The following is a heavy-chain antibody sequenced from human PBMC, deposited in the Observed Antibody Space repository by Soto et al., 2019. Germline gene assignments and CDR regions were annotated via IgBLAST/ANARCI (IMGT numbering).Heavy chain of an antibody. J-gene: IGHJ3*02. Sequence: SGGSLSLSCAASGFTFSSYWMSWVRQAPGKGLEWVANIKQDGSEKYYVDSVKGRFTISRDNAKNSLYLQMNSLRAEDTAVYYCAKDYLWLFGAFDIWGQGTMVTVSS. CDR1: GFTFSSYW. D-gene: IGHD3-16*01. CDR3: AKDYLWLFGAFDI. V-gene: IGHV3-7*01. CDR2: IKQDGSEK.